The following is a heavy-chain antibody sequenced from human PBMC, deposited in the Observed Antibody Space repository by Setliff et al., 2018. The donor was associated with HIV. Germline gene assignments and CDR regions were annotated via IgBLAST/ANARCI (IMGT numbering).Heavy chain of an antibody. CDR2: INHAGST. D-gene: IGHD3-9*01. Sequence: KPSETLSLTCAVYGVSFSGFHWSWIRQTAGEGLQWIAEINHAGSTKYNPSLKSRVTMSVDTSKNQFFLKLKSLTAADTAMYYCARVGRDRLVTSGRYFDLWGRGTLVTVSS. V-gene: IGHV4-34*10. CDR1: GVSFSGFH. J-gene: IGHJ2*01. CDR3: ARVGRDRLVTSGRYFDL.